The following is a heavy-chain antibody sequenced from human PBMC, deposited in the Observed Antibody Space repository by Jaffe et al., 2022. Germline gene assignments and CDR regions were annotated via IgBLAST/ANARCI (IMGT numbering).Heavy chain of an antibody. V-gene: IGHV1-2*02. CDR2: INPNTGES. Sequence: QLVQSGAEVKKPGASVKVSCKASGYTFTGYYLQWVRQAPGQGPEYMGWINPNTGESKYAQKFQGRVTMTRDTSINTAYMELTSLRYDDTAVYFCAKDGRDLDRFYAGYDRNWYLDLWGRGTLVTVSS. J-gene: IGHJ2*01. D-gene: IGHD5-12*01. CDR3: AKDGRDLDRFYAGYDRNWYLDL. CDR1: GYTFTGYY.